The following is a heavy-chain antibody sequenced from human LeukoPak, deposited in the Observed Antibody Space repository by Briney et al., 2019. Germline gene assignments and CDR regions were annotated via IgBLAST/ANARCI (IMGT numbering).Heavy chain of an antibody. V-gene: IGHV3-21*01. CDR2: ISSGGNYM. J-gene: IGHJ4*02. CDR3: VRVDFQSGH. CDR1: GFTFSSYG. Sequence: GGSLRLSCAVSGFTFSSYGMSWVRQAPGKGLGWVSYISSGGNYMSYADSLKGRVSISRDNPKNSLFLYMSRLRAEDTAMYYCVRVDFQSGHWGQGALVIVSS. D-gene: IGHD3-9*01.